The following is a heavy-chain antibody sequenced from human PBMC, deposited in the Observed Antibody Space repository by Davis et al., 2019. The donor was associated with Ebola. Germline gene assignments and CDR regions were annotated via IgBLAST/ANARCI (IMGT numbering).Heavy chain of an antibody. CDR3: AREVGYCSGGSCYSGWFDP. D-gene: IGHD2-15*01. CDR2: INHSGST. J-gene: IGHJ5*02. V-gene: IGHV4-34*01. CDR1: GWSFSVYY. Sequence: SETLSLTFAAYGWSFSVYYCSWIPQPPGKGLEWIGEINHSGSTNYNPSLKSRVTISVDTSKNQFSLKLSSVTAADTAVYYCAREVGYCSGGSCYSGWFDPWGQGTLVTVSS.